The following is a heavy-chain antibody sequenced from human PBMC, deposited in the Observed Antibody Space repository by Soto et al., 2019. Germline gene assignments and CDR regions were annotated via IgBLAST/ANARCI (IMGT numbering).Heavy chain of an antibody. CDR2: ISGSGGRT. J-gene: IGHJ4*02. V-gene: IGHV3-23*01. CDR3: AKIAEAVAGTVYGY. Sequence: EVQLLESGGGLVQPGGSLRLSCAVSRFTFSTYAMGWVRQAPGKGLEWVSNISGSGGRTSYADSVKGRFTISRDNSKNTLYLQMNSLRAEDTAVYYCAKIAEAVAGTVYGYWGQGTLVTVSS. CDR1: RFTFSTYA. D-gene: IGHD6-19*01.